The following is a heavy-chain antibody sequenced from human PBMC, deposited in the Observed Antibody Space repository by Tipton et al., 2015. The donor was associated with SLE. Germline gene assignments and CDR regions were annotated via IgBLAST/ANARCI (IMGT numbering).Heavy chain of an antibody. CDR3: ARGYVDHYSYGLDF. D-gene: IGHD5-12*01. J-gene: IGHJ6*02. CDR1: GFTFSDYY. CDR2: ISSSGTSM. Sequence: SLRLSCAASGFTFSDYYMIWIRQTPGKGLDWVAYISSSGTSMYHADSVKGRFTISRDNAQKSVFLQMNGLRVEDTGLYYCARGYVDHYSYGLDFWGQGTAVIVSS. V-gene: IGHV3-11*04.